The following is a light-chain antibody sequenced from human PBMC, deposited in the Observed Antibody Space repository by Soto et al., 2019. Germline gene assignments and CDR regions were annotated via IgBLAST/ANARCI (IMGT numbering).Light chain of an antibody. CDR3: QQYNSWLWT. J-gene: IGKJ1*01. CDR1: QTVSTT. Sequence: EIVWTQSQATLPLSPWARSPLFCRASQTVSTTLAWYQQEPGQAPRLLIYGASSRAAGIPARFSGSGSGTEFTLTISSLQSEDSAVYYCQQYNSWLWTFGQGTKVDIK. CDR2: GAS. V-gene: IGKV3-15*01.